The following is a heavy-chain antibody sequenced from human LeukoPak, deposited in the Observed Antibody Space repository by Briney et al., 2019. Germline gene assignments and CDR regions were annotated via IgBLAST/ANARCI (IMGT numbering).Heavy chain of an antibody. J-gene: IGHJ4*02. CDR1: GYTLTELS. CDR3: AREQPRGYYDSHRLDY. D-gene: IGHD3-22*01. V-gene: IGHV1-18*01. Sequence: GASVKVSCKVSGYTLTELSMHWVRQAPGQGLEWMGWISAYNGNTNYAQKLQGRVTMTTDTSTSTAYMELRSLRSDDTAVYYCAREQPRGYYDSHRLDYWGQGTLVTVSS. CDR2: ISAYNGNT.